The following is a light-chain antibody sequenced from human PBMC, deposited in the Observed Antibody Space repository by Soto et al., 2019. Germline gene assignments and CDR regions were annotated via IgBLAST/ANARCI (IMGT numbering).Light chain of an antibody. CDR1: QSVSIL. CDR2: GAT. CDR3: QQYNSYSP. Sequence: IVRELTPSTLPRSARERATRSCRASQSVSILLAWYQQKPGQAPRLLIHGATTRATGIPARFSGSGSGTEFTLTISSLQSDDFATYYCQQYNSYSPLAQGTKVDIK. J-gene: IGKJ1*01. V-gene: IGKV3-15*01.